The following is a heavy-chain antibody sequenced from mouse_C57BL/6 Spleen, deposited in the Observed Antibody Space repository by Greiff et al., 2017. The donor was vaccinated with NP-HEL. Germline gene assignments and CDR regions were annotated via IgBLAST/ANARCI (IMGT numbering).Heavy chain of an antibody. CDR2: IYPGSGST. J-gene: IGHJ2*01. D-gene: IGHD3-2*02. CDR3: AKKVYRELRLRWGY. V-gene: IGHV1-55*01. CDR1: GYTFTSYW. Sequence: VQLQESGAELVKPGASVKMSCKASGYTFTSYWITWVKQRPGQGLEWIGDIYPGSGSTNYNEKFKSKATLTVDTSSSTAYMQLSSLTSEDSAVYYGAKKVYRELRLRWGYWGQGTTLTVSS.